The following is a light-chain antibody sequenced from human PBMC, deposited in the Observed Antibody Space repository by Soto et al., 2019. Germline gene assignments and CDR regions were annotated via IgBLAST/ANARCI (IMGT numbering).Light chain of an antibody. V-gene: IGKV3-15*01. CDR2: GAS. J-gene: IGKJ1*01. CDR1: QSVSSN. Sequence: EIVMTQSPATLSVSPGERATLSCRASQSVSSNLAWYQQKPGQAPRLLIYGASTRATGIPARFSGSGSGTEFTLTISSLQSEDFAVYYCQQYRKWPRTFGQGTKV. CDR3: QQYRKWPRT.